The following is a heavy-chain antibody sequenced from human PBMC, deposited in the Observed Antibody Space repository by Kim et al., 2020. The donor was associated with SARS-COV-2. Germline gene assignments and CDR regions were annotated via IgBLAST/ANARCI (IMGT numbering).Heavy chain of an antibody. V-gene: IGHV3-21*01. Sequence: GGSLRLSCAASGFTCSSYSMNWVRQAPGKGLEWVSAINSSSSDIYYADSVKGRFTISRDNAKNSLYLQMNSLRAEDTAVYYCARDLAWDVVVVAARNWYFDLWGRGTLVTVSS. J-gene: IGHJ2*01. CDR1: GFTCSSYS. CDR2: INSSSSDI. D-gene: IGHD2-15*01. CDR3: ARDLAWDVVVVAARNWYFDL.